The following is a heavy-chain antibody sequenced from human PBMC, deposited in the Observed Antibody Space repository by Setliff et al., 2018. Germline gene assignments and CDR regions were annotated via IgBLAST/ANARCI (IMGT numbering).Heavy chain of an antibody. CDR1: GFSISSGYY. D-gene: IGHD3-22*01. J-gene: IGHJ5*02. CDR2: IHHGKA. CDR3: ARAHTWSLPNDNNGYPCWFDP. V-gene: IGHV4-38-2*01. Sequence: PSETLSLTCAVSGFSISSGYYWGWIRQPPGKGLEWIVNIHHGKAYYNPSLKSRVTMSVDTSKNHVSLKLSSVTAADTAVYYCARAHTWSLPNDNNGYPCWFDPWGQVTLVTAPQ.